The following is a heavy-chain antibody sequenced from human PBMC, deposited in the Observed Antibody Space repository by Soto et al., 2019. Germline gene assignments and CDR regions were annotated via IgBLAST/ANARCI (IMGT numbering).Heavy chain of an antibody. CDR3: VKDTGGRIAVADYFDY. CDR2: ISSNGGST. J-gene: IGHJ4*02. D-gene: IGHD6-19*01. CDR1: GFTFSSYA. Sequence: GGSLRLSCSASGFTFSSYAMHWVRQAPGKGLEYVSAISSNGGSTYYADSVKGRFTISRDNSKNTLYLQMSSLRAEDTAVYYCVKDTGGRIAVADYFDYWGQGTLVTVSS. V-gene: IGHV3-64D*08.